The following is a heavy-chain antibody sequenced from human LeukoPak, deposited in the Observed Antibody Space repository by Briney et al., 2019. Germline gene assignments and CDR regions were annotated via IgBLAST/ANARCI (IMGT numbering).Heavy chain of an antibody. CDR3: VKSTTVTSFDY. Sequence: GGSLRLSCSASGFIFRSYEMHWVRQAPGKGLENVSAISSNGGSTYYADSLNGRFTISRDNSKNTLYLQMSSLRTEDTAVYYCVKSTTVTSFDYWGQGTLVTVSS. CDR2: ISSNGGST. CDR1: GFIFRSYE. V-gene: IGHV3-64D*09. J-gene: IGHJ4*02. D-gene: IGHD4-17*01.